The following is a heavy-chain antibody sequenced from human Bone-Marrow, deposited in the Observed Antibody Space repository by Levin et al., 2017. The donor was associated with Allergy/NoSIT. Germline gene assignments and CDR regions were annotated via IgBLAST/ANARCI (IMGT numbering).Heavy chain of an antibody. CDR3: ARDPTTVTTPDY. CDR2: INPSSGET. CDR1: GYTFTRYF. D-gene: IGHD4-17*01. J-gene: IGHJ4*02. V-gene: IGHV1-2*06. Sequence: ASVKVSCKASGYTFTRYFLHWVRQAPGQGLEWMGRINPSSGETNYAQRFQGRVTMTRDTSINTASMELSRLRSDDPAVYYCARDPTTVTTPDYWGQGSLVTVSS.